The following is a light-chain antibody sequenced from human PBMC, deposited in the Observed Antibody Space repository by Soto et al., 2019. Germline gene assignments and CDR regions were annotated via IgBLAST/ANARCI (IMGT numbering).Light chain of an antibody. CDR2: RNN. CDR1: SSNIGTNY. Sequence: QSALTQPPAVSVTPGQRVTISCSGSSSNIGTNYVYWYQQVPGTAPKLLIYRNNQRPSGIPDRFSGSKSGTSASLAFSGLRAEDEADYYCATWDDSLSGGVFGGGTKLTVL. CDR3: ATWDDSLSGGV. V-gene: IGLV1-47*01. J-gene: IGLJ3*02.